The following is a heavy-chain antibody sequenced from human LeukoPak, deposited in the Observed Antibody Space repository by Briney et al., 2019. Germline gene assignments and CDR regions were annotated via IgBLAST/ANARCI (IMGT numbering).Heavy chain of an antibody. CDR1: GGSISSSSYY. J-gene: IGHJ3*02. D-gene: IGHD2-21*02. V-gene: IGHV4-39*01. CDR3: ARLGGEAYCGGDCYPPWEHYDAFDI. CDR2: IYYSGST. Sequence: SETLSLTCTVSGGSISSSSYYWGWIRQPPGKGLEWIGSIYYSGSTYYNPSLKSRVTISVDTSKNQFSLKLSSVTAADTAVYYCARLGGEAYCGGDCYPPWEHYDAFDIWGQGTMVTVSS.